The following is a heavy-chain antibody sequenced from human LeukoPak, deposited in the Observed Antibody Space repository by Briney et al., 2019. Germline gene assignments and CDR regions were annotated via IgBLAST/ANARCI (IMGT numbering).Heavy chain of an antibody. J-gene: IGHJ4*02. CDR1: GFTFSDYY. D-gene: IGHD1-20*01. CDR3: ANHGTPDRYHWNYFDY. Sequence: GGSLRLSCAASGFTFSDYYMSWIRQAPGTGLEWVSSIGGHVHSTYYADSVIGRFTVSRDDSKNTLYLQMNSLRADDTAIYYCANHGTPDRYHWNYFDYWGQGTLVTVSS. CDR2: IGGHVHST. V-gene: IGHV3-23*01.